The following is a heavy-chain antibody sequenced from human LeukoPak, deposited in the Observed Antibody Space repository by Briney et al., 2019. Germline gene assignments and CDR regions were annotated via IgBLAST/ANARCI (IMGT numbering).Heavy chain of an antibody. CDR3: VRDRQRVSLFGF. CDR1: GGSFIGYY. D-gene: IGHD3-10*01. CDR2: INHSGST. V-gene: IGHV4-34*01. Sequence: PSETLSLTCAVYGGSFIGYYWSWIRHPPGKGLEWIGEINHSGSTNYNPTLKSRVTISVDTSKNQFSLKLSSVTAADTAVYYCVRDRQRVSLFGFWGQGTLVTVSS. J-gene: IGHJ4*02.